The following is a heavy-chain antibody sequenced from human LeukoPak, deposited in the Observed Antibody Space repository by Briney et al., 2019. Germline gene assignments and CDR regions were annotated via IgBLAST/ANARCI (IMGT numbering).Heavy chain of an antibody. J-gene: IGHJ6*03. Sequence: ASVKVSCKASGGTFSSYAISWVRQAPGQGLEWMGGIIPIFGTANYAQKFQGRVTITADESTSTAYMELSSLRSDDTAVYYCARSAQVITDYYYYYMDVWGKGTTVTISS. CDR3: ARSAQVITDYYYYYMDV. V-gene: IGHV1-69*13. CDR1: GGTFSSYA. D-gene: IGHD3-22*01. CDR2: IIPIFGTA.